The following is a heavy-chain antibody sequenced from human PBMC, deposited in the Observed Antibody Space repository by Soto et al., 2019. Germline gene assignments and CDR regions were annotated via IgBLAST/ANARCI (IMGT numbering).Heavy chain of an antibody. J-gene: IGHJ6*02. CDR3: AKGEGVSGSYYGMDV. V-gene: IGHV3-30*18. CDR1: GFTFSSYG. Sequence: ESGGGVVQPGRSLRLSCAASGFTFSSYGMHWVRQAPGKGLEWVAVISYDGSNKYYADSVKGRFTISRDNSKNTLYLQMNSLRAEDTAVYYCAKGEGVSGSYYGMDVWGQGTTVTVSS. CDR2: ISYDGSNK. D-gene: IGHD1-26*01.